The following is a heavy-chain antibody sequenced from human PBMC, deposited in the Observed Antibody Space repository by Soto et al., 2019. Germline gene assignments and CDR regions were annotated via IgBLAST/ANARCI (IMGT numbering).Heavy chain of an antibody. D-gene: IGHD6-13*01. V-gene: IGHV3-30*18. J-gene: IGHJ5*02. Sequence: QVQLVESGGGVVQPGRSLRLSCAASGFTFSSYGMHWVRQAPGKGLEWVAVISYDGSNKFYADSVKGRFTISRDNSKNTLYLQMNSLRTEDSAVYNCAKKGSPGIAAAPLASWGQGTLVTVSS. CDR1: GFTFSSYG. CDR3: AKKGSPGIAAAPLAS. CDR2: ISYDGSNK.